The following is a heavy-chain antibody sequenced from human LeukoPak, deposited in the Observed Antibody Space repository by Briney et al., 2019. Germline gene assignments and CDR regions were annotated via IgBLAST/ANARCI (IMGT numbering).Heavy chain of an antibody. Sequence: SSVKVSCKSSGYNFFNYAISWVRQAPGQGLEWMGGIIPIFGTANYAQKFQGIVTITADKSTRTAYMELSSLRSEDTAVYYCARAERRITMIVVANEAFDIWGQGTMVTVSS. J-gene: IGHJ3*02. CDR3: ARAERRITMIVVANEAFDI. CDR2: IIPIFGTA. D-gene: IGHD3-22*01. CDR1: GYNFFNYA. V-gene: IGHV1-69*06.